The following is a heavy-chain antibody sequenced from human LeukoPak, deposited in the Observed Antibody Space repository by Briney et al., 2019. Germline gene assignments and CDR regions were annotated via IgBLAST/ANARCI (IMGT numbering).Heavy chain of an antibody. D-gene: IGHD2-2*03. J-gene: IGHJ6*03. CDR2: ISWNSGSI. V-gene: IGHV3-9*01. CDR3: ARDTLVDIVVVPAATWYYMDV. Sequence: GGSLRLSCAASGFTFDDYAMHWVRQAPGKGLEWVSGISWNSGSIGYADSVKGRFTISRDNAKSSLYLQMNSLRAEDTAVYYCARDTLVDIVVVPAATWYYMDVWGKGTTVTVSS. CDR1: GFTFDDYA.